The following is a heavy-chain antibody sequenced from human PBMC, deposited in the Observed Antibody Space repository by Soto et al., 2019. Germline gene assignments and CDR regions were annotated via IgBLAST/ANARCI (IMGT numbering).Heavy chain of an antibody. CDR3: ARDSDYIIAY. CDR1: GYTFTSYG. V-gene: IGHV1-18*01. J-gene: IGHJ4*02. D-gene: IGHD4-17*01. CDR2: IHTYNGNT. Sequence: ASVKVSCKASGYTFTSYGISWVRQAPGQGLEWVGWIHTYNGNTNFAQKLQGRVTLTTDTSTSTAYMELRSPRSDDTAVYYCARDSDYIIAYWGQGTLLTVSS.